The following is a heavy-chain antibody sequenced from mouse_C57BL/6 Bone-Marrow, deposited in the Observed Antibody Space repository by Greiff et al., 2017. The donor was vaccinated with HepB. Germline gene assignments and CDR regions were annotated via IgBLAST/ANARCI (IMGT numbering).Heavy chain of an antibody. CDR2: IDPSDSYT. CDR1: GYTFTSYW. V-gene: IGHV1-69*01. CDR3: AGDRDY. J-gene: IGHJ4*01. Sequence: QVQLQQPGAELVMPGASVKLSCKASGYTFTSYWMHWVKQRPGQGLEWIGEIDPSDSYTNYNQKFKGKSTLTVDKSSSTAYMQLSSLTSEDSAVYYCAGDRDYGGQGTAATVSA.